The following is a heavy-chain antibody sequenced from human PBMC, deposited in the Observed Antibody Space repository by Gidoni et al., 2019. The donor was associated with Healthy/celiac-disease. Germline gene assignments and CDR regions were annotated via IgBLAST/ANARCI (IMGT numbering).Heavy chain of an antibody. V-gene: IGHV3-33*01. Sequence: QVQLVESGGGVVQPGRSLRLSCAASVFTFSSYGMHGVRQAPGKGLEWVAVIWYDGSNKYYADSVKGRFTISRDNSKNTLYLQMNSLRAEDTAVYYCARDNKWFGEGGYFDYWGQGTLVTVSS. CDR1: VFTFSSYG. CDR3: ARDNKWFGEGGYFDY. J-gene: IGHJ4*02. CDR2: IWYDGSNK. D-gene: IGHD3-10*01.